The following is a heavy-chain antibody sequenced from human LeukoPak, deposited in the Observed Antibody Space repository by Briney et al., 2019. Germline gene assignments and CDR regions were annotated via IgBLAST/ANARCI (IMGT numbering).Heavy chain of an antibody. V-gene: IGHV4-38-2*02. CDR3: ARVAPQTYYDFWSGYPYLNWFDP. CDR2: IYHSGST. Sequence: SETLSLTCTVSGYSISSGYYWGWIRQPPGKGLEWIGSIYHSGSTYYNPSLKSRVNITVDTSKNQFSLKLSSVTAADTAVYYCARVAPQTYYDFWSGYPYLNWFDPWGQGSLVTVSS. CDR1: GYSISSGYY. D-gene: IGHD3-3*01. J-gene: IGHJ5*02.